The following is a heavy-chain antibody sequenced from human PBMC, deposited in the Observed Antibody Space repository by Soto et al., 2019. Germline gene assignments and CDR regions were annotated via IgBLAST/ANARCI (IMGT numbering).Heavy chain of an antibody. Sequence: GGSLRLSCAASGFTFSSYSMNWVRQAPGKGLEWVSYMSISSSIIYYADSVKGRFTISRDNAKNSLYLQMNSLRDEDTAVYYCARDLSTGLPGVDTDDSWGQGTLVTVSS. CDR3: ARDLSTGLPGVDTDDS. J-gene: IGHJ4*02. D-gene: IGHD5-18*01. CDR2: MSISSSII. V-gene: IGHV3-48*02. CDR1: GFTFSSYS.